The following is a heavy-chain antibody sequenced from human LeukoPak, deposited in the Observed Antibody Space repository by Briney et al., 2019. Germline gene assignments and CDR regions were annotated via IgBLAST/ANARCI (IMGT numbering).Heavy chain of an antibody. J-gene: IGHJ6*02. Sequence: SETLSLTCTVSGGSISSSSYYWSWIRQPAGKGLEWIGRIYTSGSTYYNLSLKSRVTISVDTSKNQFSLKLSSVTAADTAVYYCARIADGMDVWGQGTTVTVSS. V-gene: IGHV4-61*02. CDR2: IYTSGST. CDR3: ARIADGMDV. CDR1: GGSISSSSYY.